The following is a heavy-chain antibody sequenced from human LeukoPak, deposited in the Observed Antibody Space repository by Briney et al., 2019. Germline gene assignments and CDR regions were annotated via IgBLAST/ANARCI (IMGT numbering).Heavy chain of an antibody. V-gene: IGHV4-39*01. CDR3: ARLPSTDYEIDY. J-gene: IGHJ4*02. CDR1: GGSISGINYW. D-gene: IGHD4-17*01. Sequence: PSETLSLSCTVSGGSISGINYWWGWFRQPPGXXXXWIGSXHXSGITSYKPSLRSRVTMPVDTSKNQFSLKLSSVTAADTAVYYCARLPSTDYEIDYWGQGTLVTVSS. CDR2: XHXSGIT.